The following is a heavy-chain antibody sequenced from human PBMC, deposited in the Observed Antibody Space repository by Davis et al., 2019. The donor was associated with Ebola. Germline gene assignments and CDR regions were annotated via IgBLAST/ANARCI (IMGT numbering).Heavy chain of an antibody. V-gene: IGHV1-2*04. Sequence: ASVKVSCKASGYTFTGYYMHWVRQAPGQGLEWMGWINPNSGGTNYAQKFQGWVTMTRDTSISTAYMELSRLRSDDTAVYYCAREGGQLTIGGEFYHYGMDVWGQGTTVTVSS. D-gene: IGHD6-13*01. J-gene: IGHJ6*02. CDR3: AREGGQLTIGGEFYHYGMDV. CDR1: GYTFTGYY. CDR2: INPNSGGT.